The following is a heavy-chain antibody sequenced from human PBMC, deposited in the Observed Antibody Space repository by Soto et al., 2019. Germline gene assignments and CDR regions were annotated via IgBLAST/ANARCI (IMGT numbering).Heavy chain of an antibody. CDR1: GYSFTSYW. CDR2: IYPGDSDT. J-gene: IGHJ5*02. D-gene: IGHD3-10*01. CDR3: ARGSGSYYKYNWFDP. V-gene: IGHV5-51*01. Sequence: PGESLKISCKGSGYSFTSYWIGWVRQMPGKGLEWMGIIYPGDSDTRYSPSFQGQVTISADKSISTAYLQWSRLRSDDTAVYYCARGSGSYYKYNWFDPWGQGTLVTVSS.